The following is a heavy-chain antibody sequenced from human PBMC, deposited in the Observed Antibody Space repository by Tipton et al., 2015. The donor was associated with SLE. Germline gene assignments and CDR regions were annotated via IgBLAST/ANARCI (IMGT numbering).Heavy chain of an antibody. J-gene: IGHJ4*02. CDR2: VGRVYTGGSA. CDR1: DDSISNYY. V-gene: IGHV4-4*07. CDR3: ARRHYSGPFDH. D-gene: IGHD5-12*01. Sequence: LRLSCTVSDDSISNYYWSWIRQPAGKGLEWIGRVGRVYTGGSADYNPSLTSRVTISVDTSKFQFSLKMNSVTAADTAVYYCARRHYSGPFDHWGQGTLVTVSS.